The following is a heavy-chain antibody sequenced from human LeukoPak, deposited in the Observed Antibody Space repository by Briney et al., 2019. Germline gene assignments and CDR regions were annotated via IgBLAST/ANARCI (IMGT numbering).Heavy chain of an antibody. V-gene: IGHV4-39*01. CDR3: ARLLLNRERIFDY. J-gene: IGHJ4*02. D-gene: IGHD1-1*01. CDR2: IYYSGST. CDR1: GGSISSSSYY. Sequence: ASETLSLTCTVSGGSISSSSYYWGWIRQPPGKGLEWIGSIYYSGSTYYNPSLKSRVTISVDTSKNQFSLKLSSVTAADTAVYYCARLLLNRERIFDYWGQGTLVTVSS.